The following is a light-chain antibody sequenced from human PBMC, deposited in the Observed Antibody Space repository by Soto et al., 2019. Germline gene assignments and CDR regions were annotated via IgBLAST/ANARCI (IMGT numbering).Light chain of an antibody. V-gene: IGLV1-51*02. CDR2: END. CDR3: RTWDINLSAVI. CDR1: GSNIGNNY. Sequence: QSVLTQPPSLSAAPGQTVTISCSGSGSNIGNNYVSWYQQFPGTAPRLLIFENDQRPSGMPDRFSGSKSGTSATLGITGLQTGDEADYYCRTWDINLSAVIFGGGTKLTVL. J-gene: IGLJ2*01.